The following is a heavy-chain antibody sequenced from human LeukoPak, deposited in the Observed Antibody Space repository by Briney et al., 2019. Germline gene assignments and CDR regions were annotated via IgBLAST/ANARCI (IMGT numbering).Heavy chain of an antibody. D-gene: IGHD3-22*01. CDR1: GFTFGDYA. Sequence: PGGSLRLSCTASGFTFGDYAMSWFRQAPGKGLEWVGFIRSKAYGGTTEYAASVKGRFTISRDDSKSIAYLQMNSLKTEDTAVYYCTRDPRLYTGTYYYDSSGYYLDYWGQGTLVTVSS. CDR2: IRSKAYGGTT. V-gene: IGHV3-49*03. J-gene: IGHJ4*02. CDR3: TRDPRLYTGTYYYDSSGYYLDY.